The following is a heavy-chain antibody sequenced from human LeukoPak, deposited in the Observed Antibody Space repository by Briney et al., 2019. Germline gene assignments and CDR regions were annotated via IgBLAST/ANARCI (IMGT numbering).Heavy chain of an antibody. CDR2: ITAYNGNT. Sequence: GASVKVSCKASGYTFIRYGINWVRQDPGQGLEWMGWITAYNGNTNYAQKLQGRVTMTTDTSTSTAYMELRSLRSDDTAVYYCATRSTVSGWYHFDYWGQGTLVTVSS. CDR3: ATRSTVSGWYHFDY. CDR1: GYTFIRYG. J-gene: IGHJ4*02. V-gene: IGHV1-18*01. D-gene: IGHD6-13*01.